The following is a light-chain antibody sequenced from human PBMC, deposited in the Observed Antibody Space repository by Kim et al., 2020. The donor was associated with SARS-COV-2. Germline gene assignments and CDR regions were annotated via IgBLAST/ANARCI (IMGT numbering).Light chain of an antibody. CDR2: GKN. Sequence: SYELTQDPAVSVALGQTVRIKCQGDSLRSYYATWYQQKPGQATIVVTYGKNNRPSGIPDRFSGSSSGDTASLTITGTQAGDEADYSCNARGSKDNVRFGG. J-gene: IGLJ2*01. CDR1: SLRSYY. CDR3: NARGSKDNVR. V-gene: IGLV3-19*01.